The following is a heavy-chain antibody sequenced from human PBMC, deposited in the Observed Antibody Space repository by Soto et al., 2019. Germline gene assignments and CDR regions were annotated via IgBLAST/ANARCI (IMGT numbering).Heavy chain of an antibody. V-gene: IGHV1-2*04. D-gene: IGHD6-19*01. CDR2: INPNSGGT. CDR3: ARCAYSGWYGYYYYHKDV. Sequence: ASVKVSCKASGYTFTGYYMHLVRQAPGQGLEWMGWINPNSGGTNYAQKFQGWVTMTRDTSISTAYMELSRLRSDETAVYYCARCAYSGWYGYYYYHKDVWRKRTKGTAAS. J-gene: IGHJ6*03. CDR1: GYTFTGYY.